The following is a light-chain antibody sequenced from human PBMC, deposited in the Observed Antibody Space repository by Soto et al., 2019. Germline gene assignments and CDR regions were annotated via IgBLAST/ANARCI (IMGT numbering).Light chain of an antibody. CDR1: SSNIGAGYD. J-gene: IGLJ1*01. CDR2: GNI. Sequence: QSVLTQPPSVSGAPGQRVTISCTGSSSNIGAGYDVHWYQQLPGTAPKLLIYGNINRPSGVPDRFSGSKSGTSASLAITGHQAEDEADYYCQSYDSSLSGNFVFGTGTKLTVL. CDR3: QSYDSSLSGNFV. V-gene: IGLV1-40*01.